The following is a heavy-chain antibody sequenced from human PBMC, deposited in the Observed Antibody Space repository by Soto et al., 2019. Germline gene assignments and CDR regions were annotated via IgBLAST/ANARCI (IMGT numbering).Heavy chain of an antibody. CDR1: GFTFSSYA. D-gene: IGHD6-25*01. V-gene: IGHV3-23*01. Sequence: EVQLLESGGGLVQPGGSLRLSCAASGFTFSSYAMSWVRQAPGKGLEWVSAISGSGGSTYYADSVKGRFTISRDNSKNTLDLQMDSLRAEDTAVYYCAKDPPINRGSHNWFDPWGQGTLVTVSS. CDR2: ISGSGGST. CDR3: AKDPPINRGSHNWFDP. J-gene: IGHJ5*02.